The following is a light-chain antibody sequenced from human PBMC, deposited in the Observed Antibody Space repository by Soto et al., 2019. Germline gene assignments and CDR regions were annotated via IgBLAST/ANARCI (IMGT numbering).Light chain of an antibody. J-gene: IGLJ3*02. CDR1: SSDIGGYNY. CDR2: GVS. V-gene: IGLV2-14*01. Sequence: QSVPTQPASVSGSPGQSITISCTGTSSDIGGYNYVSWYQQHPGKAPKLMISGVSDRPSGVSYRFSGSKSGNTASLTISGLQAEDEADYYCSSYTSSTTWVFGGGTKLTVL. CDR3: SSYTSSTTWV.